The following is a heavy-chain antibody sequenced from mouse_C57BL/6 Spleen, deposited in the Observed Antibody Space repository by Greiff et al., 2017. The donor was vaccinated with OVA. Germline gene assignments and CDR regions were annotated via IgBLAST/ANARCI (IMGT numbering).Heavy chain of an antibody. CDR2: IYPRSGNT. D-gene: IGHD1-1*01. V-gene: IGHV1-81*01. CDR1: GYTFTSYG. Sequence: QVQLKESGAELARPGASVKLSCKASGYTFTSYGISWVKQRTGQGLEWIGEIYPRSGNTYYNEKFKGKATLTADKSSSTAYMELRSLTSEDSAVYFCARGTTVVESPDYWGQGTTLTVSS. J-gene: IGHJ2*01. CDR3: ARGTTVVESPDY.